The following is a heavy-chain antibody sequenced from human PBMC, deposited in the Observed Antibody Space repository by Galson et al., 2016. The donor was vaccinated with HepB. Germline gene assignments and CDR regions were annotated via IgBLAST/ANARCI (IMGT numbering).Heavy chain of an antibody. V-gene: IGHV4-39*07. CDR2: IYYSGST. D-gene: IGHD3-9*01. CDR1: GGSISGSSYY. CDR3: ARSQDDILTGYYRFYYYYGMDV. J-gene: IGHJ6*02. Sequence: SETLSLTCTVSGGSISGSSYYWGWIRQPPGKGLEWIASIYYSGSTFYNPSLESRVTISVDTSKNQFSLKLSSVTAADTAVYYCARSQDDILTGYYRFYYYYGMDVWGQGTTVTVSS.